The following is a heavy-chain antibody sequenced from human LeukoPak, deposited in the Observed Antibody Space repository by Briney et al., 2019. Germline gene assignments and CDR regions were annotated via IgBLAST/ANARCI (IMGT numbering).Heavy chain of an antibody. CDR1: GYTFTDYY. D-gene: IGHD3-22*01. V-gene: IGHV1-2*02. J-gene: IGHJ4*02. CDR3: ARASYYYDSSGYPGYYFDY. CDR2: INPNSGGT. Sequence: GASVKVSRKASGYTFTDYYMHWVRQAPGQGLEWMGWINPNSGGTNYAQKFQGRVTMTRDTSISTAYMELSRLRSDDTAVYYCARASYYYDSSGYPGYYFDYWGQGTLVTVYS.